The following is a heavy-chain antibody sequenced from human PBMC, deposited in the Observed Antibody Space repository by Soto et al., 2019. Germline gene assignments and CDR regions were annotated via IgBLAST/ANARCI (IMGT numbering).Heavy chain of an antibody. CDR2: FDPEDGET. V-gene: IGHV1-24*01. CDR3: ATPRYCSSTSCYNAFDI. CDR1: GYTLTELS. J-gene: IGHJ3*02. Sequence: RASVKVSCKVSGYTLTELSMHWVRQAPGKGLEWMGGFDPEDGETIYAQKFQGRVTMTEDTSTDTAYMELSSLRSEDTAVYYCATPRYCSSTSCYNAFDIWGQGTMVTVSS. D-gene: IGHD2-2*02.